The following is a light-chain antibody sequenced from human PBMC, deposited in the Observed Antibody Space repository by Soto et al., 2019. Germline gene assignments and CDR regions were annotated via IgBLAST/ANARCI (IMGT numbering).Light chain of an antibody. CDR2: DSS. V-gene: IGKV3-11*01. CDR1: QSVGTY. J-gene: IGKJ4*01. CDR3: QQRSDWPST. Sequence: IVLTQSPAALALSPGARATLSCRASQSVGTYFAWYQQKPGQAPRLLIYDSSNRATGIPARFSGSGSGTDFTLTISSLEPEDFAVYYCQQRSDWPSTFGGGTKVDIK.